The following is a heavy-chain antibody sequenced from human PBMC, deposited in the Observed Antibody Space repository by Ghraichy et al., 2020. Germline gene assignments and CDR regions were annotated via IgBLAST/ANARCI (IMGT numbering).Heavy chain of an antibody. CDR2: IWYDGSNK. V-gene: IGHV3-33*01. CDR3: ARDLEDCSSTSCYTGARTDYDYYGMDV. Sequence: GGSLRLSCAASGFTFSSYGMHWVRQAPGKGLEWVAVIWYDGSNKYYADSVKGRFTISRDNSKNTLYLQMNSLRAEDTAVYYCARDLEDCSSTSCYTGARTDYDYYGMDVWGQGTTVTVSS. J-gene: IGHJ6*02. D-gene: IGHD2-2*02. CDR1: GFTFSSYG.